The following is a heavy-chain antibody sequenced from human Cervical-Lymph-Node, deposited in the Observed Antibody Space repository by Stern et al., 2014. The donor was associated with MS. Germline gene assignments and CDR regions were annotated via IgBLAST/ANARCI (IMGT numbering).Heavy chain of an antibody. CDR1: GFTFSNHG. Sequence: VQLVESGGGVVQPGKSLRLSCAASGFTFSNHGMYWVRQAPGKGLEWVALISFDGGDKYYTDSVKGRFTISRDNYKNTLYLQMDSLRPEDTSVYYCARDETFSGSHTYDYWGQGTLVTVSS. V-gene: IGHV3-30*03. J-gene: IGHJ4*02. D-gene: IGHD1-26*01. CDR3: ARDETFSGSHTYDY. CDR2: ISFDGGDK.